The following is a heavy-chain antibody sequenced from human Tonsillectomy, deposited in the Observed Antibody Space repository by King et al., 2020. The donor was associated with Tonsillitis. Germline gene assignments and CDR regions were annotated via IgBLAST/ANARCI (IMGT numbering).Heavy chain of an antibody. V-gene: IGHV3-30-3*01. CDR1: GLTFSSYD. Sequence: VQLVESGGGVAQPGRSLRLSCAASGLTFSSYDMHWVRQAPGKGLEWVAVIFYDGSNKYYADSVKGRFTIYRDNLKNSLYLQMNRLRAEDTALFYCARGTPEYYGSGTYYFDYWGQGTLVTVSS. D-gene: IGHD3-10*01. CDR3: ARGTPEYYGSGTYYFDY. J-gene: IGHJ4*02. CDR2: IFYDGSNK.